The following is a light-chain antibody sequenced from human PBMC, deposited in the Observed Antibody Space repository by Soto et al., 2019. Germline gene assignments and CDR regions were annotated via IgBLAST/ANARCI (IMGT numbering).Light chain of an antibody. CDR3: QQSYSTPFT. Sequence: DIQMTQSPSSLSASVGVRVTITCRASQSISSYLNWYQQKPGKAPKLLIYAASSLQSGVPSRFSDSGSGTDFTLTISSLQPKDFATYYSQQSYSTPFTFVPATKGDIK. CDR2: AAS. CDR1: QSISSY. V-gene: IGKV1-39*01. J-gene: IGKJ3*01.